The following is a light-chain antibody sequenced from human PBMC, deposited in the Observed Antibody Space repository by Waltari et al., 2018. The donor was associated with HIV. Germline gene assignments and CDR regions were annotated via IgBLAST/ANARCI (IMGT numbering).Light chain of an antibody. J-gene: IGLJ2*01. Sequence: SYELTQPLSVSVSPGQTASIPCSGDHLGDKYIRWYQQKPGQSPVLVIYQHNKRPSGIPERFSGSNSGNTATLTISGTQAMDEADYYCQAWDGSTAIFGGRTKLTVL. CDR1: HLGDKY. CDR3: QAWDGSTAI. V-gene: IGLV3-1*01. CDR2: QHN.